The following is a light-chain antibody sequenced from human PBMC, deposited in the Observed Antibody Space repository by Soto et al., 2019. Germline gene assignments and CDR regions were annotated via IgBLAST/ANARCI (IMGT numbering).Light chain of an antibody. V-gene: IGKV3-11*01. J-gene: IGKJ5*01. Sequence: EIVLTQSPATLSLSPGERATLSCRASQSVSGYLAWYQQKPGQAPRLLIYGASSRATGIPDRFSGSGSGTDFTLTISSLQPEDFATYYCQQSYSTLPITFGQGTRLEIK. CDR3: QQSYSTLPIT. CDR1: QSVSGY. CDR2: GAS.